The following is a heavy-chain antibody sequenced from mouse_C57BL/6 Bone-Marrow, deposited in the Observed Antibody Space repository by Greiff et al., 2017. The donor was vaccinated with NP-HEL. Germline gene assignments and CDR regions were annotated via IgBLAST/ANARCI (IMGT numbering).Heavy chain of an antibody. CDR1: GYTFTSYG. CDR3: ARRQETQVGAMDY. Sequence: QVQLKQSGAELARPGASVKLSCKASGYTFTSYGISWVKQRTGQGLEWIGEIYPRSGNTYYNEKFKGKATLTADKSSSTAYMELRSLTSEDSAVYFCARRQETQVGAMDYWGQGTSVTVSS. J-gene: IGHJ4*01. V-gene: IGHV1-81*01. D-gene: IGHD3-2*01. CDR2: IYPRSGNT.